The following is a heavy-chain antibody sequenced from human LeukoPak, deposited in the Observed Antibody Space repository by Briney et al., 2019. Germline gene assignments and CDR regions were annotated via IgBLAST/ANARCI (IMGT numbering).Heavy chain of an antibody. CDR3: ARNRYSYGTYYFDY. J-gene: IGHJ4*02. CDR2: ISAYNGNT. V-gene: IGHV1-18*01. D-gene: IGHD5-18*01. CDR1: GYTFTSYG. Sequence: ASVKVSCKASGYTFTSYGISWVRQAPGQGLEWMGWISAYNGNTNYAQKLQGRVTMTTDTSTSIAYMELRSLRSDDTAVYYCARNRYSYGTYYFDYWGQGTLVTVSS.